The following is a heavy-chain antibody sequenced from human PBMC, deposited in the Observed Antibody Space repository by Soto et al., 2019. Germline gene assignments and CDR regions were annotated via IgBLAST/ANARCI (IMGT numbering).Heavy chain of an antibody. J-gene: IGHJ4*02. V-gene: IGHV1-69*01. CDR2: IIPIFGTA. D-gene: IGHD6-25*01. CDR3: ARETATFVY. CDR1: GGSFSSYA. Sequence: QVQLVQSGAEVKKPGSSVKVSCKASGGSFSSYAISWVRQAPGRGLEWMGGIIPIFGTAHYAQKFQGRVTITADESTTTAYTELTSLRSEDTAVYYSARETATFVYWGQGTLVTVSS.